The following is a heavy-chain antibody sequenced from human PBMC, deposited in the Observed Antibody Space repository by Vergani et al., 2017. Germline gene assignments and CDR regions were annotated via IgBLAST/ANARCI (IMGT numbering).Heavy chain of an antibody. Sequence: QVQLQESGPGLVKPSQTLSLTCTVSGGSISSGSYYWSWIRQPAGKGLEWIGRIYTSGSTNYNPSLKSRVTISVDTSKNQFSLKLSSVTAADTAVYYCARGYYDFWSGADYYGMDVWGQGTTVTVSS. V-gene: IGHV4-61*02. CDR1: GGSISSGSYY. D-gene: IGHD3-3*01. CDR3: ARGYYDFWSGADYYGMDV. CDR2: IYTSGST. J-gene: IGHJ6*02.